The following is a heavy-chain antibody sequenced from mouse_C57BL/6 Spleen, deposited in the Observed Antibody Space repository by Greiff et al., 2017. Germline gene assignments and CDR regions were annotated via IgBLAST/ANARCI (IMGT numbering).Heavy chain of an antibody. CDR3: ASFYYYGRGGDY. CDR2: IHPNSGST. V-gene: IGHV1-64*01. CDR1: GYTFTSYW. D-gene: IGHD1-1*01. J-gene: IGHJ2*01. Sequence: VQLQQPGAELVKPGASVKLSCKASGYTFTSYWMHWVKQRPGQGLEWIGMIHPNSGSTNYNEKFKSKATLTVDKSSSTAYMQLSSLTSEDSAVYYCASFYYYGRGGDYWGQGTTLTVSS.